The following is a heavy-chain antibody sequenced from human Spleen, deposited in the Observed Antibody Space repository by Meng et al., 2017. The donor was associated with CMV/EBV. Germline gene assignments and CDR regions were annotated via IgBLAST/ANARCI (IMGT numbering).Heavy chain of an antibody. V-gene: IGHV4-30-4*01. J-gene: IGHJ4*02. CDR3: ARNYYFDY. CDR1: GGSINSGDYY. CDR2: IYYTGST. Sequence: VQLHVSGPVLVTPSQTLSLTCTVSGGSINSGDYYWSWIRQPPGKGLEWIGYIYYTGSTYYNPSLKSRVTISMDTSKNQFSLRLSSVTAADTAVYYCARNYYFDYWGQGTLVTVSS.